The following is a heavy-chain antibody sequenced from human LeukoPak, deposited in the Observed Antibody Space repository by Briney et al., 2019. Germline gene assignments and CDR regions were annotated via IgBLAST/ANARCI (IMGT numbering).Heavy chain of an antibody. V-gene: IGHV1-3*03. J-gene: IGHJ6*03. CDR1: GYTFTSYA. D-gene: IGHD5-12*01. Sequence: GASVKVSCKASGYTFTSYAMHWVRQAPGQRLEWMGWINAGNGNTEYSQEFQGRVTITRDTSASTAYMELSSLRSEDMAVYYCARSDIVATKGDYYYYYMDVWGKGTTVTVSS. CDR2: INAGNGNT. CDR3: ARSDIVATKGDYYYYYMDV.